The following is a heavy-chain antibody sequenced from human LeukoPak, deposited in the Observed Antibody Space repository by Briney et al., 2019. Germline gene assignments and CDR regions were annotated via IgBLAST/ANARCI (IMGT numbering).Heavy chain of an antibody. Sequence: SETLSLTCTVSGGSISSYYWSWIRQPAGKGLEWIGRIYTSGSTNYNPSLKSRVTISVDTSKNQFSLKLTSVTAADTAVYYCARLNGDYDDYVGFDYWGQGTLVTVSS. CDR1: GGSISSYY. D-gene: IGHD4-17*01. CDR3: ARLNGDYDDYVGFDY. CDR2: IYTSGST. J-gene: IGHJ4*02. V-gene: IGHV4-4*07.